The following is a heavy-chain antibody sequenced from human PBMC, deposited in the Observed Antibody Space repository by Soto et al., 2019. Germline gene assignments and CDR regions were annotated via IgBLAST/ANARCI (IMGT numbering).Heavy chain of an antibody. CDR2: INAGNGNT. CDR1: GYTFTSYV. CDR3: ARSIVVVTALDY. D-gene: IGHD2-21*02. V-gene: IGHV1-3*01. Sequence: ASVKVSCKASGYTFTSYVIDWVRQAPGQGLEWMGWINAGNGNTKYSQKFQGRVTITRDTSASTAYMELSSLRSEDTAVYYCARSIVVVTALDYWGQGTLVTVSS. J-gene: IGHJ4*02.